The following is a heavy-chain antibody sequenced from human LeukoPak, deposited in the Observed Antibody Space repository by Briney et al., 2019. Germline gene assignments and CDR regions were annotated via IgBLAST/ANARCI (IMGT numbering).Heavy chain of an antibody. Sequence: SETLSLTCTVSGYSISSGYYWGWIRQPPGKGLEWIGSIYHSGRTFYNPSLKSRVTISVDTSKNQFSLKLSSVTAADTAVYYCARGKLGGYSYASRPTQYMDVWGKGTTVTVSS. D-gene: IGHD5-18*01. CDR2: IYHSGRT. V-gene: IGHV4-38-2*02. J-gene: IGHJ6*03. CDR1: GYSISSGYY. CDR3: ARGKLGGYSYASRPTQYMDV.